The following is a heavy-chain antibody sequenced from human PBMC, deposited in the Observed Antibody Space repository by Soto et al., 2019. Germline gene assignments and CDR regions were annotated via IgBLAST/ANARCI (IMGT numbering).Heavy chain of an antibody. D-gene: IGHD3-10*01. J-gene: IGHJ3*02. V-gene: IGHV4-39*07. CDR3: ARVWGGAFDI. CDR2: IFSTGET. Sequence: PSETLSLTCTVSGGSISSGGYYWGWVRQSPWRGLDWIGSIFSTGETSYNPSLRSRVTISADTSMNQFSLQLSSVTAADTAVYYCARVWGGAFDIWGQGTMVTVSS. CDR1: GGSISSGGYY.